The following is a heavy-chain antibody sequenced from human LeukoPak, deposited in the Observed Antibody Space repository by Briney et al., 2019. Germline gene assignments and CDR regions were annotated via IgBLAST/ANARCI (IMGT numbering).Heavy chain of an antibody. CDR2: ISDSGGIT. J-gene: IGHJ4*02. V-gene: IGHV3-23*01. CDR3: AKNTQYSGYYDC. D-gene: IGHD6-6*01. CDR1: GFTFSSYP. Sequence: GGSLRLSCAASGFTFSSYPMTWVRPAPGKGPEWVSFISDSGGITYYADSVKGRFTISRDNSKNTLYLQMNSLRAEDTAVYYCAKNTQYSGYYDCWGQGTLVAVSS.